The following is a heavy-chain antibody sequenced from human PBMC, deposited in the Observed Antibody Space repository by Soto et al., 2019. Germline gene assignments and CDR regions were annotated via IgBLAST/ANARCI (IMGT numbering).Heavy chain of an antibody. CDR2: ISYDGSNK. J-gene: IGHJ6*03. CDR3: AKTHYYGSGSYAYYYYMDV. Sequence: GGSLRLSCAASGFTFSSYGMHWVRQAPGKGLEWVAVISYDGSNKYYADSVKGRFTISRDNSKNTLYLQMNSLRAEDTAVYYCAKTHYYGSGSYAYYYYMDVWGKGTTVTVSS. CDR1: GFTFSSYG. D-gene: IGHD3-10*01. V-gene: IGHV3-30*18.